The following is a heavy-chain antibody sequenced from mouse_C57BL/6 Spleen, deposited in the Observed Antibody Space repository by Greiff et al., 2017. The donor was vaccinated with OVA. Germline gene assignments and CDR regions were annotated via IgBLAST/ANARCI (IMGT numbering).Heavy chain of an antibody. CDR3: ARSRTTVVATDFAY. CDR2: IHPNSGST. CDR1: GYTFTSYW. Sequence: QVQLQQPGAELVKPGASVKLSCKASGYTFTSYWMHWVKQRPGQGLEWIGMIHPNSGSTNYNEKFKSKATLTVDKSSSTAYMQLSSLTSEDSAVYYCARSRTTVVATDFAYWGQGTTLTVSS. D-gene: IGHD1-1*01. V-gene: IGHV1-64*01. J-gene: IGHJ2*01.